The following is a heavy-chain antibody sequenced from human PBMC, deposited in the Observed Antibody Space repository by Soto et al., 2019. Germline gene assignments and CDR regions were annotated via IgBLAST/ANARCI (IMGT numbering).Heavy chain of an antibody. CDR2: IYYSGST. CDR1: GGSISNHY. V-gene: IGHV4-59*08. Sequence: SETLSLTCTVSGGSISNHYWSWIRQPPGKGLEWIGYIYYSGSTNYNPSLKSRVTISVDTSKDQFSLKLSSVTAADTAVYYCARQGGSGPGGHYYHYYMDVWGKGSTVTVSS. D-gene: IGHD3-10*01. CDR3: ARQGGSGPGGHYYHYYMDV. J-gene: IGHJ6*03.